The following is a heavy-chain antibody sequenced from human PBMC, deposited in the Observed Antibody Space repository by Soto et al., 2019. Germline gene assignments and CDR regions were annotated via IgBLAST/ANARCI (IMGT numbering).Heavy chain of an antibody. V-gene: IGHV4-34*01. J-gene: IGHJ6*02. Sequence: SETLSLTCAVYGGSFSGYDWSWIRQPPGKGLEWIGEINHSGSTNYNPSLKSRVTISVDTSKNQFSLKLSSVTAADTAVCYCARGGSSHLYYYYGMDVWGQGTTVTVSS. CDR3: ARGGSSHLYYYYGMDV. CDR1: GGSFSGYD. CDR2: INHSGST. D-gene: IGHD6-13*01.